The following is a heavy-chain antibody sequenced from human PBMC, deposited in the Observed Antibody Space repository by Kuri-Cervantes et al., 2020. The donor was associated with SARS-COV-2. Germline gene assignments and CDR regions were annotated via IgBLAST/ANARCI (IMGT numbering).Heavy chain of an antibody. V-gene: IGHV4-34*01. CDR2: INHSGST. D-gene: IGHD6-19*01. J-gene: IGHJ4*02. CDR1: GGSFSGYY. Sequence: GSLRLSCAVYGGSFSGYYWSWIRQPPGKGLEWIGEINHSGSTNHNPSLKSRVTISVDKSKNQFSLKLSSVTAADTAVYYCARVEARYSSGGYFDYWGQGTLVTVSS. CDR3: ARVEARYSSGGYFDY.